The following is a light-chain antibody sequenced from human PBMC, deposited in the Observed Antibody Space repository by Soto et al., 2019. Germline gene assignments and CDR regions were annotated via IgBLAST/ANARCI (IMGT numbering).Light chain of an antibody. CDR2: GNS. Sequence: QSVLTQPPSVSGAPGQRVTISCTGSSSNIGAGYYVHWYQQLPGTAPKLLIYGNSNRPSGVPDRFSGSKSGTSASLAITGHLAEDEADYYCYSYDSSLSGYVFGTGTKVTVL. CDR3: YSYDSSLSGYV. J-gene: IGLJ1*01. CDR1: SSNIGAGYY. V-gene: IGLV1-40*01.